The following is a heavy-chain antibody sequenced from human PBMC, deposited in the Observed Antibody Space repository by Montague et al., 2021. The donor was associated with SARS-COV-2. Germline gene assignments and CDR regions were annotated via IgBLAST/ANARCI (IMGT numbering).Heavy chain of an antibody. J-gene: IGHJ5*02. CDR1: GGSISGYY. CDR3: ARHLPYSGGYNWFDP. D-gene: IGHD1-26*01. Sequence: SETLSLTCTVSGGSISGYYGSWIRQSPGKGLEWIGYIYYSGSTTXNPSLKNRVSISVDSAKRQFSLKLSAVTAADSAVYYCARHLPYSGGYNWFDPWGQGTLVTVSS. CDR2: IYYSGST. V-gene: IGHV4-59*08.